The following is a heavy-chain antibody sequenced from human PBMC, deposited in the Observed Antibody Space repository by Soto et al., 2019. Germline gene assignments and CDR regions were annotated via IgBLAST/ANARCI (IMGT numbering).Heavy chain of an antibody. Sequence: SETLSLTCTVSGGSVRSGDYFWSWLRQSPGKRLEWIAYIYYSGSTNYNPSLKSRATISVDTSKSQVSLTLTSMTAADAALYYCARSPNYYYYGFGVWGQGTAVAVSS. V-gene: IGHV4-61*08. CDR1: GGSVRSGDYF. CDR2: IYYSGST. J-gene: IGHJ6*02. CDR3: ARSPNYYYYGFGV. D-gene: IGHD3-10*01.